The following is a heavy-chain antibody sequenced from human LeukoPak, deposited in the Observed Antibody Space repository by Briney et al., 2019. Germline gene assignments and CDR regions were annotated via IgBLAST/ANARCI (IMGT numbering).Heavy chain of an antibody. D-gene: IGHD5-24*01. CDR1: GDSISYFY. Sequence: SETLSLTCSVSGDSISYFYWSWIRQAAGKGLEWIGRISGSGSTDYNASLKSRVTMSVDTSKNQLSLKVISVTAADTAVYYCARAQSNQMATKIWGQGILVTVSS. CDR2: ISGSGST. V-gene: IGHV4-4*07. CDR3: ARAQSNQMATKI. J-gene: IGHJ4*02.